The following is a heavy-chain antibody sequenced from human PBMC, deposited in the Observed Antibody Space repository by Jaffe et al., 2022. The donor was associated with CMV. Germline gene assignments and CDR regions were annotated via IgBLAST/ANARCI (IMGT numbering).Heavy chain of an antibody. D-gene: IGHD6-6*01. CDR3: AKDRYSSSPHPSYWYFDL. J-gene: IGHJ2*01. CDR1: GFTFSSYG. Sequence: QVQLVESGGGVVQPGRSLRLSCAASGFTFSSYGMHWVRQAPGKGLEWVAVISYDGSNKYYADSVKGRFTISRDNSKNTLYLQMNSLRAEDTAVYYCAKDRYSSSPHPSYWYFDLWGRGTLVTVSS. CDR2: ISYDGSNK. V-gene: IGHV3-30*18.